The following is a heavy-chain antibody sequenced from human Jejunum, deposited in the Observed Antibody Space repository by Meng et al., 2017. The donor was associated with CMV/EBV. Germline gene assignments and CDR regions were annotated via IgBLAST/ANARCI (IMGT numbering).Heavy chain of an antibody. CDR1: GDTFSSYT. CDR2: IIPLLDVT. D-gene: IGHD1-26*01. V-gene: IGHV1-69*02. J-gene: IGHJ5*02. CDR3: SRGGLGVAGGIHT. Sequence: SGDTFSSYTISWVRQAPGQGLEWMGRIIPLLDVTNHAQNFQGRVTITADKSTNTAYMEISSLRSEDTAVYYCSRGGLGVAGGIHTWGQGTLVTVSS.